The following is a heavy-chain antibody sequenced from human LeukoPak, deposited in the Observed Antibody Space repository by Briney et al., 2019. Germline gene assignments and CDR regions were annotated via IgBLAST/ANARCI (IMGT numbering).Heavy chain of an antibody. D-gene: IGHD2-15*01. CDR1: GGSFSGYY. CDR3: ARGTVVVAATPLGYYYYMDV. J-gene: IGHJ6*03. Sequence: SETLSLTCAVYGGSFSGYYWSWIRQPPGKGLEWIGEINHSGSTNYNPSLKSRVTISVDTSKNQFSLKLSSVTAADTAVYYCARGTVVVAATPLGYYYYMDVWGKGATVTISS. CDR2: INHSGST. V-gene: IGHV4-34*01.